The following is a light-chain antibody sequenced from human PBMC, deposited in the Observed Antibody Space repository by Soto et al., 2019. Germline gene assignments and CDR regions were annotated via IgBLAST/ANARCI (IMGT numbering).Light chain of an antibody. V-gene: IGKV1-17*01. Sequence: DIQMTQSPSSLSASVGDRVTITCRASQDIRKDLGWYQQKPGKAPKRLIYAASTLQSGVTSRFSGSGSGTEFTLTISSLQPEDFATYYCLQHNSYPLTFGRGTKVEI. CDR3: LQHNSYPLT. J-gene: IGKJ4*01. CDR2: AAS. CDR1: QDIRKD.